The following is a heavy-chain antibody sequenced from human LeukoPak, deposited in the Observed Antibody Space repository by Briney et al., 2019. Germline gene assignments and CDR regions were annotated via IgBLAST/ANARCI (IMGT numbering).Heavy chain of an antibody. CDR3: ARHSSSWYGGLNPDY. J-gene: IGHJ4*02. CDR2: IGGSGATT. CDR1: GFTFSNYA. V-gene: IGHV3-23*01. Sequence: GGSLRLSCAASGFTFSNYALSWVRQAPGKRLEWVSSIGGSGATTYYADSVKGRFTISRDNSKNTLYLQMNSLRAEDTAVYYCARHSSSWYGGLNPDYWGQGTLVTVSS. D-gene: IGHD6-13*01.